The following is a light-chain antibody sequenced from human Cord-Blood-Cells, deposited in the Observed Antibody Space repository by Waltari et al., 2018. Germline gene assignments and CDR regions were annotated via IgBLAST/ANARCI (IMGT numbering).Light chain of an antibody. CDR3: AAWDDSLNGPV. CDR2: YDD. CDR1: SSNIGNNA. Sequence: QSVLTQPPSVSEAPRQRVTISCSGNSSNIGNNAVNWYQQLPGKAPKLLIYYDDLLPSGVSDRFSGSASGTSASLAISGLQSEDEADYYCAAWDDSLNGPVFGGGTKLTVL. J-gene: IGLJ3*02. V-gene: IGLV1-36*01.